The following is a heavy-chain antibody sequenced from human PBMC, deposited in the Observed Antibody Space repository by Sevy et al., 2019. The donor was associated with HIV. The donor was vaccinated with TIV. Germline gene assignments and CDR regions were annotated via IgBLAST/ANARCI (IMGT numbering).Heavy chain of an antibody. J-gene: IGHJ4*02. CDR1: GFTFSPSS. Sequence: GGSLRLSCAASGFTFSPSSLSWVRQAPGKGLEWVAVINGDGSYIHYADSVRGRFTVSRDNAKNSMSLQMNSLRAEDTAVYYCATDASGWSRDFWGQRTLVTVSS. V-gene: IGHV3-21*01. CDR3: ATDASGWSRDF. CDR2: INGDGSYI. D-gene: IGHD6-19*01.